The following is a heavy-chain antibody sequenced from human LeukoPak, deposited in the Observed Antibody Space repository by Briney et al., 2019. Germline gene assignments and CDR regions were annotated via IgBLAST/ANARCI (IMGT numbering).Heavy chain of an antibody. V-gene: IGHV3-13*04. CDR2: IGTAGGT. Sequence: GGSLRLSCAASGFTFSSYDMHWVRQGTGKGLEWVSVIGTAGGTYYPGSVKGRFAISRENDKNSLYLQMNSLRAGDTAVYYCARSEAHGYRYFDLWGRGTLVTVSS. CDR3: ARSEAHGYRYFDL. CDR1: GFTFSSYD. J-gene: IGHJ2*01. D-gene: IGHD2-8*01.